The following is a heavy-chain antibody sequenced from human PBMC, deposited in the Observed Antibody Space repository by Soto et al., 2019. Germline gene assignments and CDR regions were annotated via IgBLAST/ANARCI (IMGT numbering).Heavy chain of an antibody. J-gene: IGHJ5*02. CDR3: ARVGPYCGGDCYSPPP. Sequence: SETLSLTCTVSGYSIRNGYYWGWIRQPPGKGLEWIGTIYHSGSTYYNPSLKSRVTISVDASENHFSLKLSSVTAADTAVYYCARVGPYCGGDCYSPPPWGQGTLVTVSS. CDR1: GYSIRNGYY. D-gene: IGHD2-21*02. CDR2: IYHSGST. V-gene: IGHV4-38-2*02.